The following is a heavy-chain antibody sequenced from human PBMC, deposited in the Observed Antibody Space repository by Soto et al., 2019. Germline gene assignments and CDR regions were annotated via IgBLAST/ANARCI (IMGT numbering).Heavy chain of an antibody. CDR3: TRTTNGYNRERPDT. V-gene: IGHV4-39*01. CDR1: DDSLRSSANY. CDR2: LYYHGIT. J-gene: IGHJ4*02. Sequence: SETLSLTCSVSDDSLRSSANYWAWVRQPPGKELEWIGSLYYHGITYYNPSLRSRVTISADTTQNQFSLKLSSVTAADTAVYYCTRTTNGYNRERPDTWGRGTLVTVSS. D-gene: IGHD5-12*01.